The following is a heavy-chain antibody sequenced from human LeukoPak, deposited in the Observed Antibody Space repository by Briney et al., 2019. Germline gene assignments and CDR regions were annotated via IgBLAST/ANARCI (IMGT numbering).Heavy chain of an antibody. V-gene: IGHV4-59*01. J-gene: IGHJ4*02. CDR2: IYDRGST. Sequence: SETLSLTCTVSGGSISSYYWIWIRHPPGKGLEWIGNIYDRGSTKYNPSLKSRVTISVATSKNQCSLRLSSVTAADTAVYYCARGRTFDNWGQGTLVTVSS. CDR1: GGSISSYY. CDR3: ARGRTFDN.